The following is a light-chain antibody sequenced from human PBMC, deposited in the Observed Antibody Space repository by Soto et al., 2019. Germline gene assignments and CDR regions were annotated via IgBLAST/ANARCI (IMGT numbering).Light chain of an antibody. V-gene: IGKV3-15*01. CDR3: QQYYKWPLT. Sequence: TQAPATLSVSPVERPTLSCWARQSVINNLAWYQQKPGQAPRLLIYDASTRATGIPARLSGSGSGTEFTLTISRLESQDFVVYYCQQYYKWPLTFGGGTKVDIK. CDR1: QSVINN. J-gene: IGKJ4*01. CDR2: DAS.